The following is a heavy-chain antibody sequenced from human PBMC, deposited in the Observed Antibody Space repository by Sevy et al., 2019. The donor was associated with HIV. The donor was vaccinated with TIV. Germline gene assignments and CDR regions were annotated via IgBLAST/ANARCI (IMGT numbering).Heavy chain of an antibody. J-gene: IGHJ5*02. CDR2: ISGSGGST. CDR1: GFTFSSYA. D-gene: IGHD3-9*01. Sequence: GGSLRLSCAASGFTFSSYAMSWVRQAPGKGLEWVSAISGSGGSTYYADSVKGRFTISRDNSKNTLYLQMNSLRAEDTAVYYCAKDPYYDILTGYPNWFDPWGQGTLVTVSS. V-gene: IGHV3-23*01. CDR3: AKDPYYDILTGYPNWFDP.